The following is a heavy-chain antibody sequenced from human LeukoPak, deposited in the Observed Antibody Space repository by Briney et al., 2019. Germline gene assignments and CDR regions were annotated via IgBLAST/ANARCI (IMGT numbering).Heavy chain of an antibody. CDR1: GGSIATYY. Sequence: SETLSLTCTVSGGSIATYYWSWIRQSPGKGLEWIAYIYYGGTNYNPSLKSRVTISVDTSKNQFSLNLRSATAADTAVYYCARGDGYISGYFEYWGQGTLVTVSS. J-gene: IGHJ4*02. V-gene: IGHV4-59*01. CDR3: ARGDGYISGYFEY. CDR2: IYYGGT. D-gene: IGHD5-24*01.